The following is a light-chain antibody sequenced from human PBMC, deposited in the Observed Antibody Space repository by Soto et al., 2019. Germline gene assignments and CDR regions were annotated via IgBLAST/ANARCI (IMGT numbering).Light chain of an antibody. CDR3: QQSYTSPTT. CDR1: QSIGKH. CDR2: GAS. J-gene: IGKJ5*01. V-gene: IGKV1-39*01. Sequence: DIQRTQSPSFLSASVGDRVTITCRASQSIGKHLNWYQQKPGKAPKFLIYGASTLQSGVPSRFTGSGSGTDFTLTVNSLQAEDFATYYCQQSYTSPTTFGQGTRLEIK.